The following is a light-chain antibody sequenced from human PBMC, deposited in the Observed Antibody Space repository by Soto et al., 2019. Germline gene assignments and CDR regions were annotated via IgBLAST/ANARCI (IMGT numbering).Light chain of an antibody. V-gene: IGKV1-39*01. CDR1: QTITTY. J-gene: IGKJ2*01. Sequence: DIQMTQSPSSLSASVGDGVTITCRASQTITTYLNWYQHKPGKAPKLLIYAAISLQSGVPSRLSGSGSGTDFTLTISSLQPEDFATYYCQQTYSTPHTFGQGTKVDI. CDR3: QQTYSTPHT. CDR2: AAI.